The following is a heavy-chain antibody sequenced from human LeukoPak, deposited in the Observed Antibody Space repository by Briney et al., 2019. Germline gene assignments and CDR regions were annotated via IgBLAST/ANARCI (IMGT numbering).Heavy chain of an antibody. D-gene: IGHD1-1*01. CDR2: ISHSGST. CDR3: ARGSLGPRLNV. V-gene: IGHV4-34*01. CDR1: GGSFSGYF. Sequence: SETLSLTCAVYGGSFSGYFWSWIRQPPGKGLEWIAAISHSGSTNYNPSLKSRASTSVDTPKNQFSLKLSSVTAADTAVYYCARGSLGPRLNVWGQGTLVTVSS. J-gene: IGHJ4*02.